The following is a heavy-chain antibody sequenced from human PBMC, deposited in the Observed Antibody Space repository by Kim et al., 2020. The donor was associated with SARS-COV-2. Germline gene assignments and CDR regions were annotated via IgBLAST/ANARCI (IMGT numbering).Heavy chain of an antibody. D-gene: IGHD3-22*01. J-gene: IGHJ3*02. CDR2: INTNTGNP. Sequence: ASVKVSCKASGYTFTSYAMNWVRQAPGQGLEWMGWINTNTGNPTYAQGFTGRFVFSLDTSVSTAYLQISSLKAEDTAVYYCARGLQYYYDSSGYYYMGRAFDIWGQGTMVTVSS. CDR3: ARGLQYYYDSSGYYYMGRAFDI. CDR1: GYTFTSYA. V-gene: IGHV7-4-1*02.